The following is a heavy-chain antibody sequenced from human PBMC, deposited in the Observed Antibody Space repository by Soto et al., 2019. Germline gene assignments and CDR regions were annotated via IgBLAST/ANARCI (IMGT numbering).Heavy chain of an antibody. V-gene: IGHV1-69*01. Sequence: QVQLVQSGAEVKKPGSSVKVSCKASGGTFSSYAISWVRQAPGQGHEWMGGIIPIFGTANYAQKFQGRVTITADESTSTAYMELSSLRSEDTAVYYCARFGFDCGGDWQYGMDVWGQGTTVTVSS. CDR2: IIPIFGTA. J-gene: IGHJ6*02. D-gene: IGHD2-21*02. CDR3: ARFGFDCGGDWQYGMDV. CDR1: GGTFSSYA.